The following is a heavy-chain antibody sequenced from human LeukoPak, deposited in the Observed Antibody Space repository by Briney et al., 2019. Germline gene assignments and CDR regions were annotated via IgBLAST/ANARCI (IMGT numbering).Heavy chain of an antibody. CDR3: ASPDPSSGYTYYMDV. D-gene: IGHD3-22*01. CDR1: GGSISSSSYY. Sequence: SETLSLTXTVSGGSISSSSYYWGWIRQPPGKGLEWIGSIYYSGSTYYNPSLKSRVTISVDTSKNQFSLRLSSVTAADTAVYYCASPDPSSGYTYYMDVWGKGTTVTVSS. J-gene: IGHJ6*03. CDR2: IYYSGST. V-gene: IGHV4-39*01.